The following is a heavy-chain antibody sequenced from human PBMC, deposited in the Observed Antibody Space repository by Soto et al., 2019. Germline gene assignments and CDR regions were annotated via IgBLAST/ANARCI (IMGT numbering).Heavy chain of an antibody. D-gene: IGHD3-3*01. CDR3: AKEGQRFPPYY. J-gene: IGHJ4*02. CDR1: GFTFSSYG. CDR2: ISYDGSNK. V-gene: IGHV3-30*18. Sequence: GGSLRLSCAASGFTFSSYGMHWVRQAPGKGLEWVAVISYDGSNKYYADSVKGRFTISRDNSKNTLYLQMNSLRAEDTAVYYCAKEGQRFPPYYWGQGTLVTVSS.